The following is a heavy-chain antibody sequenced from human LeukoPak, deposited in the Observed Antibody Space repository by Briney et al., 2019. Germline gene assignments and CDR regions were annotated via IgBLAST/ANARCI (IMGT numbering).Heavy chain of an antibody. V-gene: IGHV3-23*01. CDR1: GFTFSSYA. D-gene: IGHD4-17*01. CDR2: ITGSGSTT. CDR3: AKDYGDYFLNFDY. J-gene: IGHJ4*02. Sequence: GGSLRLSCAASGFTFSSYAMSWVRQAPGKGLEWVSAITGSGSTTYYADSVKGRLTFSRDNSKNTLYLQMNSLRAEDTAVYYCAKDYGDYFLNFDYWGQGTLVTVSS.